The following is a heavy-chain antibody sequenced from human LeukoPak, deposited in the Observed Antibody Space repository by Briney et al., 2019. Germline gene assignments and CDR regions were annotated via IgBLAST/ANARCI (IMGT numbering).Heavy chain of an antibody. CDR3: ARDSVEWYIFDY. CDR1: GFTFTSYW. Sequence: GGSLRLSCAASGFTFTSYWMHWVRQAPGKGPVWVARTNRDGSSTAYADSVKGRFTISKDNAKNTLYLLMNSLRAEDTAVYYCARDSVEWYIFDYWGQGTLVTVSS. J-gene: IGHJ4*02. D-gene: IGHD3-3*01. CDR2: TNRDGSST. V-gene: IGHV3-74*01.